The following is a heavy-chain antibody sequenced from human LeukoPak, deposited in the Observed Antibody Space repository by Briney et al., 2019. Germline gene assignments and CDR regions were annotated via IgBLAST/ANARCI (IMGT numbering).Heavy chain of an antibody. J-gene: IGHJ5*02. CDR1: GGSFSGYY. CDR2: INHSGST. Sequence: SETLSLTCAVYGGSFSGYYWSWIRQPPGKGLEWIGEINHSGSTNYNPSLKSRVTISVDTSKNQFSLKLSSVTVADTAVYYCARVRYYDFWSGYNWFDPWGQGTPVTVSS. CDR3: ARVRYYDFWSGYNWFDP. V-gene: IGHV4-34*01. D-gene: IGHD3-3*01.